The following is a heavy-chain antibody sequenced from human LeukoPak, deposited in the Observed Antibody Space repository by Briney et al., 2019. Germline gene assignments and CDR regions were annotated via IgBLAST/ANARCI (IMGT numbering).Heavy chain of an antibody. CDR3: VPTDSSGLD. D-gene: IGHD3-22*01. Sequence: PGGSLRLPCEASGFTFSHYWMHWVRQAPGKGLVWVSRTNTDGSSTSYVDSVKGRFTISRDNAKNTMYLQMDSLRAEDTAMYYCVPTDSSGLDWGQGTLVTVSS. CDR2: TNTDGSST. CDR1: GFTFSHYW. V-gene: IGHV3-74*01. J-gene: IGHJ4*02.